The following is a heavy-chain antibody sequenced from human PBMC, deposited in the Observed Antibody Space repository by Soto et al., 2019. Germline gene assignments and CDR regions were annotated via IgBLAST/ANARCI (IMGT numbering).Heavy chain of an antibody. Sequence: QVQLQESGPGLVKPSETLSLTCTVSGGSLSSYYWSWILQPPGKGLEWIGYIYSSGSTNYTPSLKSTASRSGDPFNTQFSLKRSFVTAAATAVYFWARFNCYFDLWGRGTLVTVSS. CDR1: GGSLSSYY. J-gene: IGHJ2*01. V-gene: IGHV4-4*08. CDR3: ARFNCYFDL. CDR2: IYSSGST.